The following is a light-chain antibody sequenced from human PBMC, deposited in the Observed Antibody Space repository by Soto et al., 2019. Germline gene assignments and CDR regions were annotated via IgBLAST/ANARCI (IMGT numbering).Light chain of an antibody. J-gene: IGLJ1*01. V-gene: IGLV1-40*01. CDR1: SSNIGAGYD. CDR2: GNS. CDR3: QSYDSSLSV. Sequence: QSVLTQPPSVSGAPGQRVTISCTGSSSNIGAGYDVHWYQQLPGTAPKLLIYGNSNRPSGVPDRFSGSKSGTSASLAITGLQAEDEPDYYRQSYDSSLSVFGTGTKLTVL.